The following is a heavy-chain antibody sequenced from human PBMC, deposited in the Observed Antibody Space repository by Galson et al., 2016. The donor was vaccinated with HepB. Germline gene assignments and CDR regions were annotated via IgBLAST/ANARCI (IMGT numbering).Heavy chain of an antibody. Sequence: SETLSLTCAVSGGSIDYYYWSWIRQPPGKGLEWIGYIYYTGTTNYNPSLKSRVTISVDTSKNHFSLKLSSVTAADTAVYFCARDRSSGSGSFGYWGQGTLVTVSS. J-gene: IGHJ4*02. CDR1: GGSIDYYY. CDR2: IYYTGTT. D-gene: IGHD3-10*01. V-gene: IGHV4-59*12. CDR3: ARDRSSGSGSFGY.